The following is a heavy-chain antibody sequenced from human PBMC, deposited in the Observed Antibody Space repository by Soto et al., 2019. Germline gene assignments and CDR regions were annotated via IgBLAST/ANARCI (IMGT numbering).Heavy chain of an antibody. CDR2: ISYDGSNK. Sequence: GVSLRLSCAASGFTFSSYGMHWVRQAPGKGLEWVAVISYDGSNKYYADSVKGRFTISRDNSKNTLYLQMNSLRAEDTAVYYCPKGGDRGFWGQGTRVTVSS. V-gene: IGHV3-30*18. D-gene: IGHD2-21*01. CDR3: PKGGDRGF. J-gene: IGHJ4*02. CDR1: GFTFSSYG.